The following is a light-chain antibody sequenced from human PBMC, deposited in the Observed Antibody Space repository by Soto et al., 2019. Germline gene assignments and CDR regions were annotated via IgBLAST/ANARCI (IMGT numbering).Light chain of an antibody. Sequence: DIQMTKSPSSVYASVGDRVTITCRASQGISNWLAWYQQQPGKAPKLLIYGASSLQSGVPSRFSGGGSGTHFTLIISSLQPEDFATYYCQQTNTFLPLTFGGGTKVEI. V-gene: IGKV1-12*01. CDR3: QQTNTFLPLT. CDR1: QGISNW. CDR2: GAS. J-gene: IGKJ4*01.